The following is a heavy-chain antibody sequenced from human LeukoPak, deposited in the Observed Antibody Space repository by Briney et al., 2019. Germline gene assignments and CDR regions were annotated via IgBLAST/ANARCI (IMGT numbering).Heavy chain of an antibody. CDR2: ISGNGGVI. Sequence: GGSLRLSCAASGFTFSDNYMTWVRQAPGKGLEWLSYISGNGGVIQYADSVKSRFTISRDNAKNLLYLQMDSLRVEDTAIYYCARDPRTVRIWGQGTLVTVSS. J-gene: IGHJ4*02. CDR3: ARDPRTVRI. V-gene: IGHV3-11*04. CDR1: GFTFSDNY. D-gene: IGHD1-1*01.